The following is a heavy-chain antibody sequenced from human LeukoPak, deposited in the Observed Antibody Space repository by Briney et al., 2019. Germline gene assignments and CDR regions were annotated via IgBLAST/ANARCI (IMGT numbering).Heavy chain of an antibody. CDR1: GGSISSSSYY. D-gene: IGHD3-10*01. Sequence: TSETLSLTCTVSGGSISSSSYYWGWIRQPPGKGLEWIGSIYYSGSTYYNPSLKSRVTISVDTSKNQFSLKLSSVTAADTAVYYCATTQGSGSYWFDPWGQGTLVTVFS. CDR3: ATTQGSGSYWFDP. CDR2: IYYSGST. J-gene: IGHJ5*02. V-gene: IGHV4-39*01.